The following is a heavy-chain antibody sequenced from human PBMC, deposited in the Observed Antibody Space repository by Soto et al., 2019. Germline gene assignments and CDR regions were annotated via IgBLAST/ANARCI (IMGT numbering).Heavy chain of an antibody. J-gene: IGHJ4*02. CDR3: AKPPYGDYGNFDY. CDR1: GFTFSSYA. Sequence: EVQLLESGGGLVQPGGSLRLSCAASGFTFSSYAMSWVRQAPGEGLEWVSAISDSGGTTYYADSVKGRFTISRDNSKNTLYLQMNNLRAEDTAVYSCAKPPYGDYGNFDYWGQGTLVTVSS. V-gene: IGHV3-23*01. CDR2: ISDSGGTT. D-gene: IGHD4-17*01.